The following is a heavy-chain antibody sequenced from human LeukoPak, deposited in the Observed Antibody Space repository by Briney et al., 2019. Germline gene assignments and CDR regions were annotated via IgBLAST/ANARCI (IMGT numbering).Heavy chain of an antibody. V-gene: IGHV4-39*01. CDR3: ARLHYYYGMDV. CDR2: IYYSGST. CDR1: GGSISSSSYY. Sequence: SETLSLTCTVSGGSISSSSYYWGWIRQPPGKGLELIGSIYYSGSTYYNPSLKSRVTISVDTSKNQFSLKLGSVTAADTAVYYCARLHYYYGMDVWGQGTTVTVSS. J-gene: IGHJ6*02.